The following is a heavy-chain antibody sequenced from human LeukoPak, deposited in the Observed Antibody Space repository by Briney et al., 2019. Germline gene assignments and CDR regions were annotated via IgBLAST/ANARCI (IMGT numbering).Heavy chain of an antibody. Sequence: PGGSLRLSCAASGFTFGSYSMNWVRQAPGKGLEWVSYISSSTIWYADSVKGRFTISRDNAKTSLYLQMNSLRAEDTAVYYCARDHLYAFDYWGRGTLVTVSS. CDR3: ARDHLYAFDY. J-gene: IGHJ4*02. V-gene: IGHV3-48*01. CDR2: ISSSTI. CDR1: GFTFGSYS. D-gene: IGHD2-8*01.